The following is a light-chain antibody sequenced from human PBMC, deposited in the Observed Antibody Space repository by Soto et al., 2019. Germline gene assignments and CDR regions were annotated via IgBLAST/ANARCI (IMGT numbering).Light chain of an antibody. CDR2: LDSDGSH. CDR3: QTWGTGIHVV. J-gene: IGLJ2*01. V-gene: IGLV4-69*01. Sequence: QAVVTQSPSASSSLGASVKLTCTLSSGHSSYAIAWHQQQPEKGPRYLMKLDSDGSHTKGDAIPDRFSGSSSGAERYLPISRLQSEDEADYYCQTWGTGIHVVFGGGTKLTVL. CDR1: SGHSSYA.